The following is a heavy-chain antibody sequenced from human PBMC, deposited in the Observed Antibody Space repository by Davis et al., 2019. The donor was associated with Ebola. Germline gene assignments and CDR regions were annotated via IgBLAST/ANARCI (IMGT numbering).Heavy chain of an antibody. CDR3: ARMYSSSSSNWFDP. J-gene: IGHJ5*02. V-gene: IGHV4-4*07. CDR2: IYTSGST. CDR1: GGSISSYY. Sequence: PSETLSLTCTASGGSISSYYWSWIRQPAGKGLEWIGRIYTSGSTNYNPSLKSRVTMSVDTSKNQFSLKLSSVTAADTAVYYCARMYSSSSSNWFDPWGQGTLVTVSS. D-gene: IGHD6-6*01.